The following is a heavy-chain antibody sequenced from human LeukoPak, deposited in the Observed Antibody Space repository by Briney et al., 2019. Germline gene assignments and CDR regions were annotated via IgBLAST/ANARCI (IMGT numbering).Heavy chain of an antibody. CDR2: VSAYNGNT. Sequence: ASVKVSCKASGYTFTSYGISWVRQAPGQGLEWMGWVSAYNGNTNYAQKLQGRVTMTTDTSTSTAYMELRSLRSDDTAVYYCARVQSIAVAGLRYFQHWGQGTLVTVSS. CDR1: GYTFTSYG. J-gene: IGHJ1*01. V-gene: IGHV1-18*01. CDR3: ARVQSIAVAGLRYFQH. D-gene: IGHD6-19*01.